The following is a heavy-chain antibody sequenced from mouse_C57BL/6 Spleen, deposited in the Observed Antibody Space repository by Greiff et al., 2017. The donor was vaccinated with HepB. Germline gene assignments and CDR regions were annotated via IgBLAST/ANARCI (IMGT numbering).Heavy chain of an antibody. V-gene: IGHV1-11*01. Sequence: QVQLKESGAELASPGASVTLSCKASGYTFTDHIMNWVKKRPGQGLEWIGRIYPVSGETNYNQKFMGKATFSVDRSSSTVYMVLNSLTSEDPAVYYCGRGGSSYLYYAMDYWGQGTSVTVSS. CDR1: GYTFTDHI. D-gene: IGHD1-1*01. CDR3: GRGGSSYLYYAMDY. J-gene: IGHJ4*01. CDR2: IYPVSGET.